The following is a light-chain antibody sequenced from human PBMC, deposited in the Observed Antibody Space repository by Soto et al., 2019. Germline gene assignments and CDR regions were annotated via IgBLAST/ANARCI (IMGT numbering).Light chain of an antibody. V-gene: IGLV2-14*01. J-gene: IGLJ1*01. CDR1: TTDVGTYNY. CDR2: EVN. CDR3: SSYTGSSTSYV. Sequence: QSALTQPASVSGSPGQSITISCTGSTTDVGTYNYVSWYQHHPGKAPKLMIYEVNNRPSGISNRFSGSKSGNTASLTVSGLQAEDEADYYCSSYTGSSTSYVFGSGTKVTVL.